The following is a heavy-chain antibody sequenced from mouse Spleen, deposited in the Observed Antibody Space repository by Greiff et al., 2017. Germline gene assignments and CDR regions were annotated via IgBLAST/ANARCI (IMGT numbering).Heavy chain of an antibody. Sequence: EVQLQQSGAELVRPGALVKLSCKASGFNIKDYYMHWVKQRPEQGLEWIGWIDPENGNTIYDPKFQGKASITADTSSNTAYLQLSSLTSEDTAVYYCARSGVLHWYFDVWGAGTTVTVSS. CDR3: ARSGVLHWYFDV. CDR2: IDPENGNT. V-gene: IGHV14-1*02. D-gene: IGHD2-14*01. J-gene: IGHJ1*01. CDR1: GFNIKDYY.